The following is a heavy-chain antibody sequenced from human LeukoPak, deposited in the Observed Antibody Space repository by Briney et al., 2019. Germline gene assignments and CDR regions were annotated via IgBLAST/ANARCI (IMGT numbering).Heavy chain of an antibody. CDR2: ISGSGGST. CDR3: AKEVGATREGSIFDY. CDR1: GFTFSSYA. Sequence: GGSLRLSCAASGFTFSSYAMSWVRQAPGKGLEWVAAISGSGGSTYYADSVKGRFTISRDNSKNTLYLQMNSLRAEDTAVYYCAKEVGATREGSIFDYWGQGTLVTVSS. V-gene: IGHV3-23*01. D-gene: IGHD1-26*01. J-gene: IGHJ4*02.